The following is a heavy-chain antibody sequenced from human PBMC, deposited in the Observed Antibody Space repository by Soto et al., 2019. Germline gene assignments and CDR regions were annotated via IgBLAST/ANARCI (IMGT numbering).Heavy chain of an antibody. CDR1: GFIFRKYW. CDR2: IKLDGREK. CDR3: VSELDGYGSFDY. Sequence: PGGSLRLSCSASGFIFRKYWMAWIRQAPGKGLEWVATIKLDGREKNYLDSVQGRFTISRDDAGDSMSLQMSSLRREDTAVYFCVSELDGYGSFDYWGLGNPVTVSS. V-gene: IGHV3-7*01. D-gene: IGHD1-1*01. J-gene: IGHJ4*02.